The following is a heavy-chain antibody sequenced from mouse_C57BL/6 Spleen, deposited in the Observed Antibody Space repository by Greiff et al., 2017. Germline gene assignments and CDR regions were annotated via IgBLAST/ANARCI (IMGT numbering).Heavy chain of an antibody. CDR2: IDPANGNT. J-gene: IGHJ4*01. V-gene: IGHV14-3*01. CDR1: GFNIKNTY. D-gene: IGHD5-1*01. Sequence: EVQLQQSVAELVRPGASVKLSCTASGFNIKNTYMHWVKQRPEQGLEWIGRIDPANGNTKYAPKFQGKATITADPSSNTAYLQLSSLTSEDTAIYFCASSDEYGGYSMDYWGQGTSVTVSS. CDR3: ASSDEYGGYSMDY.